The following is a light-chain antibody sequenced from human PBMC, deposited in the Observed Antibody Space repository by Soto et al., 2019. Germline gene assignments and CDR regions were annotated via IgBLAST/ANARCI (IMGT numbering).Light chain of an antibody. CDR3: QQAKGCALT. CDR2: SAS. CDR1: QDISRW. J-gene: IGKJ4*01. Sequence: DIQMTQSPSSVSASVGDRVTITCRASQDISRWLAWYQQKPGKAPNLLIYSASSLYSGVPSRFIGSGSGTDFTLTISSLQPEDFATYYCQQAKGCALTFGGGTRVEVK. V-gene: IGKV1-12*01.